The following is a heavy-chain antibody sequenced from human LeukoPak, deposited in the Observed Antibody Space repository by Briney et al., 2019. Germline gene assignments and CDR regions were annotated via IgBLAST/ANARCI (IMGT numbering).Heavy chain of an antibody. CDR2: INPSGGST. D-gene: IGHD1-26*01. CDR3: ARHRIVGATLAFDI. CDR1: GYTFTNYY. Sequence: GASVKVSCKASGYTFTNYYIHWVRQARGQGLEWMGIINPSGGSTSYAQKFQGRVTITADKSTSTAYMELSSLRSEDTAVYYCARHRIVGATLAFDIWGQGTMVTVSS. J-gene: IGHJ3*02. V-gene: IGHV1-46*01.